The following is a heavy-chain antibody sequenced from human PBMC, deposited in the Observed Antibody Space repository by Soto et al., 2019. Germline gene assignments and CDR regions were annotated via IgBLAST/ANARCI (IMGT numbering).Heavy chain of an antibody. CDR3: ARDKITGLFDY. J-gene: IGHJ4*02. Sequence: PSETLSLTCTVSGGSMSSYYWSWIRQPPGKGLEWIGYIYYSGSTIYNPSLKSRVTISVDTSNNQISLKLTSVTAADTAVYYCARDKITGLFDYWGQGTLVTVSS. D-gene: IGHD2-8*02. CDR2: IYYSGST. V-gene: IGHV4-59*12. CDR1: GGSMSSYY.